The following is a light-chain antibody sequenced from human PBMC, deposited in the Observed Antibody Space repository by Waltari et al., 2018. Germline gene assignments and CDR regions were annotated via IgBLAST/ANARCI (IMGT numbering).Light chain of an antibody. Sequence: QSVLTQPPSASGTPGQRVTISCSGSSSNIGSNYVYWYQQVPGTAPKLLIYRNNQRPSGVPARFSGSKSGTSASLAISGLRSEDEADYYCAAWDNSLSGPVFGGGTKLTVL. V-gene: IGLV1-47*01. CDR2: RNN. J-gene: IGLJ2*01. CDR3: AAWDNSLSGPV. CDR1: SSNIGSNY.